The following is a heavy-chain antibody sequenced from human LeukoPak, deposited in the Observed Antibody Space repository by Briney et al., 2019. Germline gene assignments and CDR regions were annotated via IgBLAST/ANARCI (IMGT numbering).Heavy chain of an antibody. CDR3: ARGYHYYDSSGYYKITFDY. CDR1: GYTFTRYD. D-gene: IGHD3-22*01. J-gene: IGHJ4*02. Sequence: ASVKVSCKASGYTFTRYDINWVRQATGQGLEWMGWMNPNSGNTGYAQKFQGRVTMTRNTSISTAYMELSSLRSEDTAVYYCARGYHYYDSSGYYKITFDYWGQGTLVTVSS. V-gene: IGHV1-8*01. CDR2: MNPNSGNT.